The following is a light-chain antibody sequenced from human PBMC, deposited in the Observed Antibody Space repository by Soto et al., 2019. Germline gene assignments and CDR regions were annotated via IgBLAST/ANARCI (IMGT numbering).Light chain of an antibody. CDR3: QQYFLSPLT. CDR1: QSVLYSANNKNY. CDR2: WAS. V-gene: IGKV4-1*01. J-gene: IGKJ4*01. Sequence: DIVLTQSPDSLAVSLGERATINCKSSQSVLYSANNKNYLAWYQQKPGQPPKVLIYWASTRESGVPDRFSGSESGTDFTLTISSLQAEDVAVYYYQQYFLSPLTFGGGTSVEI.